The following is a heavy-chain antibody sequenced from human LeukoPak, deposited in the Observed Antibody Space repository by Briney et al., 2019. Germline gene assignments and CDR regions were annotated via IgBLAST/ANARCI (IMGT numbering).Heavy chain of an antibody. J-gene: IGHJ4*02. Sequence: PSETLSLTCTVSGGSISSGGYYWSWIRQHPGKGLEWIGYIYCSGSTYYNPSLKSRVTISVDTSKNQFSLKLSSVTAADTAVYYCARDGGELPLDYWGQGTLVTVSS. CDR1: GGSISSGGYY. CDR3: ARDGGELPLDY. V-gene: IGHV4-31*03. D-gene: IGHD1-26*01. CDR2: IYCSGST.